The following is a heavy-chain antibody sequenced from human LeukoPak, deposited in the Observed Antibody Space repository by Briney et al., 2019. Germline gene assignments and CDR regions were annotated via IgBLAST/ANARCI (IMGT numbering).Heavy chain of an antibody. CDR3: ARDYGPSYYYDSSGYLGY. D-gene: IGHD3-22*01. Sequence: ASVKVSFTASGYTFTTYYMHWVRQAPGQGLEGMGIIKPSGGSTIYAQKFQGRVTMTRDTSTSTVYMELSSLRSEDTAVYYCARDYGPSYYYDSSGYLGYWGQGTLVTVSS. CDR1: GYTFTTYY. V-gene: IGHV1-46*01. CDR2: IKPSGGST. J-gene: IGHJ4*02.